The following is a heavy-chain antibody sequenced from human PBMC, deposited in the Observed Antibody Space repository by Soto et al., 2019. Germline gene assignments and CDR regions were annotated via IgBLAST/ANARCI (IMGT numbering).Heavy chain of an antibody. V-gene: IGHV1-69*01. CDR1: GGSFNNYA. D-gene: IGHD2-8*01. Sequence: QVHLVQSGAEVKKPGSSVKVSCKTSGGSFNNYAVSWVRQAPGQGLEWMGGIIPNFDTPNYAQKFQDRVTIIADESTSTVHMGLRSLRFNATAVYYCAVAMVREILIFESSGMHVWGQGTTVIVSS. CDR2: IIPNFDTP. J-gene: IGHJ6*02. CDR3: AVAMVREILIFESSGMHV.